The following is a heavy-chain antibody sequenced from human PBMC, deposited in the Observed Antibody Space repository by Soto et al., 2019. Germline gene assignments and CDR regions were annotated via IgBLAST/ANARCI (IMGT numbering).Heavy chain of an antibody. CDR1: GFTFSIYS. CDR3: ARGGGIAAPRAPGY. J-gene: IGHJ4*02. V-gene: IGHV3-21*01. CDR2: ISSSSSYI. D-gene: IGHD6-6*01. Sequence: ESGGGLVKPGGSLRLSCAASGFTFSIYSMNWVRQAPGKGLEWVSSISSSSSYIYYADSVKGRFTISRDNAKNSLYLQMNSLRAEDTAVYYCARGGGIAAPRAPGYWGQGTLVTVSS.